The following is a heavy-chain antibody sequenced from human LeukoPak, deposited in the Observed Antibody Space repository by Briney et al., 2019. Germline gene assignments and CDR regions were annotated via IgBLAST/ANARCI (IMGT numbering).Heavy chain of an antibody. CDR3: ARADVESGPKTMDYFPVYYFDY. CDR2: ISSSSSYI. V-gene: IGHV3-21*01. CDR1: GFTFSSYS. D-gene: IGHD2/OR15-2a*01. Sequence: GGSLRLSCAASGFTFSSYSMNWVRQAPGKGLEWVSSISSSSSYIYYADSVKGRFTISRDNAKNSLYLQMNSLRAEDTAVYYCARADVESGPKTMDYFPVYYFDYWGQGTLVTVSS. J-gene: IGHJ4*02.